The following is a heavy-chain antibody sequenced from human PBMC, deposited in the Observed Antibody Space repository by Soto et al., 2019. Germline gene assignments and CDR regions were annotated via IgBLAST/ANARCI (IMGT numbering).Heavy chain of an antibody. CDR1: GGSFSGYY. Sequence: SETLSLTCAVYGGSFSGYYWSWIRQPPGKGLEWIGEINHSGSTNYNPSLKSRVTISVDTSKNQFSLKLSSVTAADTAVYYCARSTKKAMGAHYYYYMDVWGKGTTVTVSS. J-gene: IGHJ6*03. V-gene: IGHV4-34*01. CDR2: INHSGST. CDR3: ARSTKKAMGAHYYYYMDV.